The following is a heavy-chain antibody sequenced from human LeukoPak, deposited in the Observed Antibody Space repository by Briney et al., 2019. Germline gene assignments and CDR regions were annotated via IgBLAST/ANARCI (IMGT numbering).Heavy chain of an antibody. CDR2: FDPEDGET. V-gene: IGHV1-24*01. D-gene: IGHD5-12*01. J-gene: IGHJ3*02. CDR3: ATDPYEGDAFDI. Sequence: ASVKVSCKVSGYTLTELSMHWVRQAPGKGLEWMGGFDPEDGETIYAQKFQGRVTMTEDTSTDTAYMELGSLRSEDTAVYYCATDPYEGDAFDIWGQGTMVTVSS. CDR1: GYTLTELS.